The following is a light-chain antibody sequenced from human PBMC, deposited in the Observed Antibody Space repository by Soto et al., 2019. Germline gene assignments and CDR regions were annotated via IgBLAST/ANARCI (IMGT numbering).Light chain of an antibody. Sequence: EILMTQSPATLSASPVESCTLSCMASQSVNHNVAWYQQKPGQAPRLLIYGTSNRATGIPDRFSGSGSGTDFSLTISSLEPGDLAVYYCQQYGSSPRTFGQGTKVDIK. CDR1: QSVNHN. J-gene: IGKJ1*01. V-gene: IGKV3-20*01. CDR2: GTS. CDR3: QQYGSSPRT.